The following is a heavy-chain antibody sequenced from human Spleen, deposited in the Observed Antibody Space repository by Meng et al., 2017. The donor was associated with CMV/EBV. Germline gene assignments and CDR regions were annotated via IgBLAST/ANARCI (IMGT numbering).Heavy chain of an antibody. CDR3: ARARYCSSTSCQLWSPYYYYYYGMDV. CDR2: INHVGST. CDR1: GGSFSGYF. Sequence: SETLSLTCGIYGGSFSGYFWSWIRQSPGKGLQWIGEINHVGSTNYSPSLESRVTISVDTSKNQFSLNLNSVTAADTAVYYCARARYCSSTSCQLWSPYYYYYYGMDVWGQGTTVTVSS. D-gene: IGHD2-2*01. J-gene: IGHJ6*02. V-gene: IGHV4-34*01.